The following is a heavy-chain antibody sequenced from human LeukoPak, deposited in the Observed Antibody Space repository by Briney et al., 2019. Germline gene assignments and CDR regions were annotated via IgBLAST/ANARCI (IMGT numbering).Heavy chain of an antibody. Sequence: SETLSLTCTVSGGSISSGGYYWSWIRQHPGKGLEWIGYIYYSGSTYYNPPLKSRVTISVDTSKNQFSLKLSSVTAADTAVYYCARASGSPNDYSNYGSDYWGQGTLVTVSS. J-gene: IGHJ4*02. CDR2: IYYSGST. CDR1: GGSISSGGYY. D-gene: IGHD4-4*01. V-gene: IGHV4-31*03. CDR3: ARASGSPNDYSNYGSDY.